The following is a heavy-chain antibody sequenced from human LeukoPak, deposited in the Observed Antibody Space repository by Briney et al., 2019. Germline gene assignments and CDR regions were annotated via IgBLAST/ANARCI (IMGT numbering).Heavy chain of an antibody. J-gene: IGHJ3*02. V-gene: IGHV4-59*01. CDR2: IYYSGST. CDR1: GGSISSYY. D-gene: IGHD3-22*01. Sequence: PSETLSLTCTVSGGSISSYYWSWIRQPPGKGLEWIGYIYYSGSTNYNPSLKSRVTISVDTSKNQFSLKLSSVTAADTAVYYCARGDEITMIVRGAFDIWGQGTMVTVSS. CDR3: ARGDEITMIVRGAFDI.